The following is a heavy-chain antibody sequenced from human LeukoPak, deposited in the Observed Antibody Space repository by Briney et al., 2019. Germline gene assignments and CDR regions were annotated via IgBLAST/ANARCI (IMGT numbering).Heavy chain of an antibody. D-gene: IGHD1-26*01. CDR3: ARDWGVGAKEYYFDY. CDR1: GYTFTSNY. CDR2: IYPRDGST. J-gene: IGHJ4*02. Sequence: GASVKVSCKASGYTFTSNYMHWVRQAPGQGLEWMGMIYPRDGSTSYAQKFQGRVTMTRDTSTSTVYMELSSLRSEDTAVYYCARDWGVGAKEYYFDYWGQGTLVTVSS. V-gene: IGHV1-46*01.